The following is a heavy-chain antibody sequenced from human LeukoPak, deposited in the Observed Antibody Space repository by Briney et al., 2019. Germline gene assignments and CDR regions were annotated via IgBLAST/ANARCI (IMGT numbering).Heavy chain of an antibody. CDR3: ARGRVHYDSSLYDY. D-gene: IGHD3-22*01. V-gene: IGHV1-69*05. Sequence: GASVKVSCKASGGTFSSYAISWVRQAPGQGLEWMGRIIPIFGTANYAQKFQGRVTMTRNTSISTAYMELSSLRSEDTAVYYCARGRVHYDSSLYDYWGQGTLVTVSS. J-gene: IGHJ4*02. CDR2: IIPIFGTA. CDR1: GGTFSSYA.